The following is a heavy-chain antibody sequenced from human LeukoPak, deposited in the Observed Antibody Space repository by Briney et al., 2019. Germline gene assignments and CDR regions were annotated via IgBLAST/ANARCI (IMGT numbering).Heavy chain of an antibody. CDR1: GGLISISTHY. Sequence: SETLSLTCSVSGGLISISTHYWGWTRQTPGKGLEWIGSVFYSGTTYFNPSFNSRLTISIDTSKNQFSLNLSSVTAADTAVYYCAREHYDFWSGSQRRGYFDYWCQGTLVTVSS. CDR2: VFYSGTT. D-gene: IGHD3-3*01. J-gene: IGHJ4*02. V-gene: IGHV4-39*07. CDR3: AREHYDFWSGSQRRGYFDY.